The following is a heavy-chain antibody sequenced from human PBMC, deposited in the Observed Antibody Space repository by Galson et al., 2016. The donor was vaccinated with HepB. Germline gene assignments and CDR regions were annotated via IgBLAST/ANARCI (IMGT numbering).Heavy chain of an antibody. D-gene: IGHD2-2*03. CDR1: RFTFSSYA. CDR2: ISYDGGNK. J-gene: IGHJ6*02. V-gene: IGHV3-30*04. Sequence: SLRLSCAASRFTFSSYAMHWVRQAPGKGLEWVAVISYDGGNKYYTDSVKGRFTISRDNSKNTLYLQMNNLGAEDTAVYSCARGFGYCTISSCLPEYYYFAMNVWGHGTTVTVSS. CDR3: ARGFGYCTISSCLPEYYYFAMNV.